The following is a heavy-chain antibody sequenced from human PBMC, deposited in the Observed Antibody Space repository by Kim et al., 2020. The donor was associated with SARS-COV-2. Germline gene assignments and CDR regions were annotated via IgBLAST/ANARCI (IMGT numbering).Heavy chain of an antibody. D-gene: IGHD3-22*01. Sequence: YYADYVKGRCTMSRDNSKNTVYLHLNSLRAEDTAVYYCTRDRRDSRGYFDSWGQGTLVTVSA. CDR3: TRDRRDSRGYFDS. J-gene: IGHJ4*02. V-gene: IGHV3-66*01.